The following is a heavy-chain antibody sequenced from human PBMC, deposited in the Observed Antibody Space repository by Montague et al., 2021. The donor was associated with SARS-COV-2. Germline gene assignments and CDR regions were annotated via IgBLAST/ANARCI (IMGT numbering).Heavy chain of an antibody. Sequence: SETLSLTCTVSSGSISNYYWSWIRQPPGKGLEWIGYIYYNGYTNYNPSLKSRVTISVDTSKNQFSLRLSSVTAADTAAYFCARGGATYYYDTSGYVNAFDTWGQGTMVTVSS. D-gene: IGHD3-22*01. J-gene: IGHJ3*02. CDR2: IYYNGYT. CDR3: ARGGATYYYDTSGYVNAFDT. V-gene: IGHV4-59*01. CDR1: SGSISNYY.